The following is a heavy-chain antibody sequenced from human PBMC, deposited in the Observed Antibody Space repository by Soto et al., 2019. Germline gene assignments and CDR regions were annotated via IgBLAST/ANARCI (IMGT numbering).Heavy chain of an antibody. J-gene: IGHJ4*02. D-gene: IGHD3-10*01. Sequence: QVQVVESGGGVVQPGRSPRLSCAASGFTLRNHAMHWVRQAPGKGLEWVAVISYDESNKYYADSVKGRFTISRDNSKNTLYLQMNSLRAEDTGVYHCARDRGYYGSGSYVDYWGQGTLVTVSS. CDR2: ISYDESNK. V-gene: IGHV3-30-3*01. CDR3: ARDRGYYGSGSYVDY. CDR1: GFTLRNHA.